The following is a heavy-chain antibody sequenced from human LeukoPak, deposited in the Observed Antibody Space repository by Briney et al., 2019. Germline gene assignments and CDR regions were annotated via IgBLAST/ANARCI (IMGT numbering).Heavy chain of an antibody. V-gene: IGHV3-9*01. Sequence: GGSLRLSCAASGFTFDDYAMHWVRQAPGRGLEWVSGISWNSGSIGYADSVKGRFTISRDNAKNSLYLQMNSLRAEDTALYYCAKGHRGSSYYFDYWGQGTLVAVSS. CDR3: AKGHRGSSYYFDY. CDR2: ISWNSGSI. J-gene: IGHJ4*02. CDR1: GFTFDDYA. D-gene: IGHD6-6*01.